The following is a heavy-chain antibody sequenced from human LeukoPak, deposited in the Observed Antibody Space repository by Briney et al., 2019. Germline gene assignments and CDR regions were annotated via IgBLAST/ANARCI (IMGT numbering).Heavy chain of an antibody. D-gene: IGHD3-22*01. J-gene: IGHJ4*02. CDR3: AKPISGYYSHYYFDY. Sequence: PGGPLRIPCAASGFTFSSYGMHGVRQATGKGLEWVAVISYDGSNKYYADSVKGRFTISRDNSKNTLYLQMNSLRAEDTAVYYCAKPISGYYSHYYFDYWGQGTLVAVCS. V-gene: IGHV3-30*18. CDR1: GFTFSSYG. CDR2: ISYDGSNK.